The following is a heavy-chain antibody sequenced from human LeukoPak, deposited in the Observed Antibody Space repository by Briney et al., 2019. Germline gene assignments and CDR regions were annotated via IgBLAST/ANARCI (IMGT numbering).Heavy chain of an antibody. Sequence: GESLKISCKGSGYSFTSYWIGWVRQMPGKGLEWMRIIYPGDSDTRYSPSFQGQVTISADKSISTAYLQWSSLKASDTAMYYCARIYYYGSGRYYYMDVWGKGTTVTVSS. D-gene: IGHD3-10*01. CDR2: IYPGDSDT. CDR3: ARIYYYGSGRYYYMDV. V-gene: IGHV5-51*01. CDR1: GYSFTSYW. J-gene: IGHJ6*03.